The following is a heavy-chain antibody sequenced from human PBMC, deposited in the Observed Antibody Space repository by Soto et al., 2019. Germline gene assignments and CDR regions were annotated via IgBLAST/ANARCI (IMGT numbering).Heavy chain of an antibody. CDR2: IYYSGST. CDR3: ARDFAPGP. D-gene: IGHD3-3*01. V-gene: IGHV4-31*03. J-gene: IGHJ5*02. CDR1: GGSISSGGYY. Sequence: SETLSLTCTVSGGSISSGGYYWSWIRQHPGKGLEWIGYIYYSGSTYFNPSLKSRVTISVDTSKNQFSLKLSSVTAVDTAVYYRARDFAPGPWGQGTLVTVST.